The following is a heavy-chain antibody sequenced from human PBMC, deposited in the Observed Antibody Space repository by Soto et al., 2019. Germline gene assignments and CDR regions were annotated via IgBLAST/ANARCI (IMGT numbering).Heavy chain of an antibody. D-gene: IGHD4-17*01. CDR2: IYNSRST. CDR3: ASDSHDDGDLRNDDWFDP. V-gene: IGHV4-31*03. CDR1: GGSISSGGYY. J-gene: IGHJ5*02. Sequence: QVQLQASGPGLVKPSQTMSLTCTVSGGSISSGGYYWSRIRQHPGKGLEWIGYIYNSRSTYYNPSLQSRVTISVDTSKNQCSLKRSSVTAADTAVYYCASDSHDDGDLRNDDWFDPWGQGTLVTVSS.